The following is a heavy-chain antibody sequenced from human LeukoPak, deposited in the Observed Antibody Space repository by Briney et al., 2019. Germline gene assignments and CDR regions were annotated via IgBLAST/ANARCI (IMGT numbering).Heavy chain of an antibody. CDR2: IYYSGST. V-gene: IGHV4-59*12. Sequence: SETLSLTCTVSGGSISSYYWSWIRQPPGKGLEWIGYIYYSGSTNYNPSLKSRVTMSVDTSKNQFSLNLRSVTAADTAVYYCARRGDGETNCGGDCHYYWGQGTLVTVSS. D-gene: IGHD2-21*02. CDR1: GGSISSYY. CDR3: ARRGDGETNCGGDCHYY. J-gene: IGHJ4*02.